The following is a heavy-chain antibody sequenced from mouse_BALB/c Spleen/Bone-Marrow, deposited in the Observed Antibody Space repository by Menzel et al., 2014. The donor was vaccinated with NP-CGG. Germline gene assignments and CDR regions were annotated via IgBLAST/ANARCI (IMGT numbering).Heavy chain of an antibody. CDR3: ARKLGPSYAMDY. Sequence: QVQLQQSGADLVRPGTSVKASCKASGYAFTNYLIEWVKQRPGQGLEWIGVINPGSGATNYNEKFKGKATLTADKSSSTAYMQLSSLTSDDSAVYFCARKLGPSYAMDYWGQGTSVTVSS. CDR2: INPGSGAT. V-gene: IGHV1-54*01. J-gene: IGHJ4*01. CDR1: GYAFTNYL. D-gene: IGHD4-1*01.